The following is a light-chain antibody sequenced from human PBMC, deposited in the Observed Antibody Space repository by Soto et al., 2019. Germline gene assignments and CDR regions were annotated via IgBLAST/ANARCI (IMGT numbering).Light chain of an antibody. CDR3: QQYNNWPPAWT. V-gene: IGKV3-15*01. CDR1: QSVRSN. Sequence: EIVMRQSPATLSVSPGERATLSCGASQSVRSNLAWYQQKPGQSPRLLIYGASTRATGIPARFIGSGSGTQFTLTISSLQSEDFAVYYCQQYNNWPPAWTFGQGTKVDIK. CDR2: GAS. J-gene: IGKJ1*01.